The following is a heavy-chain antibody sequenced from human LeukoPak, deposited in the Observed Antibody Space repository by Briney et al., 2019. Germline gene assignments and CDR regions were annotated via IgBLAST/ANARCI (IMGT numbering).Heavy chain of an antibody. Sequence: ASVKVSCKASGGTFSSYAISWVRQAPGQGLEWMGRIIPIFGIANYAQKFQGRVTITADKSTSTAYMEVSSLRSEDTAVYYCASGYYDSSGYSDYWGQGTLVTVSS. V-gene: IGHV1-69*04. J-gene: IGHJ4*02. CDR2: IIPIFGIA. CDR3: ASGYYDSSGYSDY. CDR1: GGTFSSYA. D-gene: IGHD3-22*01.